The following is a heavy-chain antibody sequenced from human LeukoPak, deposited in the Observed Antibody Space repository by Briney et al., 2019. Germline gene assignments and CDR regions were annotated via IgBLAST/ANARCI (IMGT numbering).Heavy chain of an antibody. CDR3: ARQVGIAAAGTDERFFSR. CDR1: GYSFTSYW. J-gene: IGHJ4*02. V-gene: IGHV5-51*01. CDR2: IYPGDSDT. D-gene: IGHD6-13*01. Sequence: GESLKISCKGSGYSFTSYWIGWVRQMPGKGLEWMGIIYPGDSDTRYSPSLQGQVTISADKSISTAYLQWSSLKASDTAMYYCARQVGIAAAGTDERFFSRWGQGTLVTVSS.